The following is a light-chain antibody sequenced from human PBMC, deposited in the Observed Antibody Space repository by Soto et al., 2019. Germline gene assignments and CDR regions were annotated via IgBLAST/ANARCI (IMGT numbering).Light chain of an antibody. CDR1: SSDVGGSNF. V-gene: IGLV2-14*03. CDR2: DVA. J-gene: IGLJ1*01. Sequence: QSALTQPASVSASPGQSITISCTGTSSDVGGSNFVSWYQQHPGKPPKLIIYDVATRPSGVSNRFSGSKSGSTASLIISRLQAEDEADYYCASFTTTTTLVFGGGTKLTVL. CDR3: ASFTTTTTLV.